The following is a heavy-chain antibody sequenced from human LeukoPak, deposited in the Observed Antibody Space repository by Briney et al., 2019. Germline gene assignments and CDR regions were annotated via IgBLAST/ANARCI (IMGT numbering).Heavy chain of an antibody. CDR3: ARRTNYYDSSGYYYYYYYMDV. V-gene: IGHV3-23*01. Sequence: GGSLRLSCSTSGFTFSSYGMSWVRQAPGKGLEWVSAIGGSGDTTFYSDSVKGRFTISRDNAKNSLYLQMNSLRAEDTAVYYCARRTNYYDSSGYYYYYYYMDVWGKGTTVTVSS. CDR2: IGGSGDTT. D-gene: IGHD3-22*01. J-gene: IGHJ6*03. CDR1: GFTFSSYG.